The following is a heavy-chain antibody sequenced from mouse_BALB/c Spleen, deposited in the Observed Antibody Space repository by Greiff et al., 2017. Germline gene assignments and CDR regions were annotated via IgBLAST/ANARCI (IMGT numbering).Heavy chain of an antibody. CDR1: GFTFSSYT. J-gene: IGHJ2*01. CDR3: ARQGFYGNFDY. CDR2: ISNGGGST. D-gene: IGHD2-1*01. V-gene: IGHV5-12-2*01. Sequence: DVMLVESGGGLVQPGGSLKLSCAASGFTFSSYTMSWVRQTPEKRLEWVAYISNGGGSTYYPDTVKGRFTISRDNAKNTLYLQMSSLKSEDTAMYYCARQGFYGNFDYWGQGTTLTVSS.